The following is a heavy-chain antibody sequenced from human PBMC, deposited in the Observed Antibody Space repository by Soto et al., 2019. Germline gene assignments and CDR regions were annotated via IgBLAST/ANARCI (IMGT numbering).Heavy chain of an antibody. V-gene: IGHV1-18*01. J-gene: IGHJ6*02. CDR2: ISAYNGNT. D-gene: IGHD1-1*01. Sequence: ASVKVSCKASGYTFTNFGISWVRQAPGQGLEWMGWISAYNGNTNYAQNFQGRVTMTTDTSTSTAYMELRSLRSDDTAVYYCARDGRLQNKYSGMDVWAKGPRSPSP. CDR3: ARDGRLQNKYSGMDV. CDR1: GYTFTNFG.